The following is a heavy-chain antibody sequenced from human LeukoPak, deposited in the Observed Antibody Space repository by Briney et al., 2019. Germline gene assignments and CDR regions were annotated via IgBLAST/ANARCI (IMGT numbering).Heavy chain of an antibody. CDR1: GFTFSSYN. J-gene: IGHJ6*03. D-gene: IGHD3-22*01. Sequence: PGGSLRLSCATSGFTFSSYNMNWVRQAPGKGLEWIGEINHSGSTNHNPSLKSRVTISVDTSKNQFSLKLSSVTAADTAVYYCARRHYYDSSGYHRQYYYYMDVWGKGTTVTISS. V-gene: IGHV4-34*01. CDR3: ARRHYYDSSGYHRQYYYYMDV. CDR2: INHSGST.